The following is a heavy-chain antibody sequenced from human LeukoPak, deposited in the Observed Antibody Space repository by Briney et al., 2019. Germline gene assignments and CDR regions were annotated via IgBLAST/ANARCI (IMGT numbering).Heavy chain of an antibody. Sequence: ASVKVSCKASGYTFSDHDVNWVRQAPGQGLEWMGWMNPTSGDTGYAQKFQGRVTMTRSMSRNTAYMELSRLRSEDTAVYFCARVVMKAFYYYYMDVWGKGTTIIISS. D-gene: IGHD2-21*01. J-gene: IGHJ6*03. V-gene: IGHV1-8*01. CDR2: MNPTSGDT. CDR1: GYTFSDHD. CDR3: ARVVMKAFYYYYMDV.